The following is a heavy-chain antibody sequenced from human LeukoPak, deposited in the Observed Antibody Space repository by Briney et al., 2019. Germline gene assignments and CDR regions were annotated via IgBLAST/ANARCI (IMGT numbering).Heavy chain of an antibody. Sequence: SETLSLTCTVSDGSISSYYWSWIRQPPGKGLEWIGYIQYSGSTNYNPSLKSRVTISVDTSKNQFSLKLTSVTAADTAVYYCARSIYTTSSHPYFFDYWGQGTLVTVSS. J-gene: IGHJ4*02. D-gene: IGHD6-6*01. CDR1: DGSISSYY. V-gene: IGHV4-59*01. CDR2: IQYSGST. CDR3: ARSIYTTSSHPYFFDY.